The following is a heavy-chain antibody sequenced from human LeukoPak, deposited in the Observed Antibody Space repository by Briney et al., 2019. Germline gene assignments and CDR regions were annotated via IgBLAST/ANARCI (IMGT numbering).Heavy chain of an antibody. CDR3: ARGQFGELSYNWFDP. CDR2: IYYSGST. D-gene: IGHD3-10*01. Sequence: PSETLSLTCTVSGGSISSYYWSWIRQPPGKGLEWIGYIYYSGSTNYNPSLKSRVTISVDTSKNQFSLKLSSVTAADTAVYYCARGQFGELSYNWFDPWGQGTLVTVSS. CDR1: GGSISSYY. V-gene: IGHV4-59*01. J-gene: IGHJ5*02.